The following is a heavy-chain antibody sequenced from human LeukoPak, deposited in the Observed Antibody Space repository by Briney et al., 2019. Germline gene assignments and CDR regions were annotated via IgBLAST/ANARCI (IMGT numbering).Heavy chain of an antibody. V-gene: IGHV3-74*01. CDR1: GFTFSSYW. Sequence: QPGGSLRLSCAASGFTFSSYWMHWVRQAPGKGLVWVPRINSDGSSTSYADSVKGRFTISRDNAKNTLYLQMNSLRAEDTAVYHCAKGGGYSYMLSDYWGQGTLVTVSS. J-gene: IGHJ4*02. CDR2: INSDGSST. D-gene: IGHD5-18*01. CDR3: AKGGGYSYMLSDY.